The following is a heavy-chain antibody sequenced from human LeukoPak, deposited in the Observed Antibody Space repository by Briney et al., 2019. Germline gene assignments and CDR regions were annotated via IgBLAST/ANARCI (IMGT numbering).Heavy chain of an antibody. D-gene: IGHD2-8*01. CDR2: ICSGGNT. Sequence: GGSLRPSCTASVSTVSSNSWCCVRPAPGKGLEWFSFICSGGNTHYSDSVKGRFTISRGNSKNTLYLQMNSLRAEDTAVYYCARLLVYNSRGKAFDHWGQGTLVTVSS. V-gene: IGHV3-53*01. CDR1: VSTVSSNS. J-gene: IGHJ4*02. CDR3: ARLLVYNSRGKAFDH.